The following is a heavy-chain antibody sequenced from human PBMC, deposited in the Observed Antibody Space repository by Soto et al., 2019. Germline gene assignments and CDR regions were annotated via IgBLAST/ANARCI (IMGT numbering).Heavy chain of an antibody. Sequence: QVQLQQWGAGLLKPSETLSLTCAVYGESFSGYYWSWIRQPPGKGLEWIGEINHSGSTNYNPSLKSRVTISVDTSKNQFSLKLSSVTAADTAVYYCARGRDIAVAGTDFDYWGQGTLVTVSS. CDR2: INHSGST. CDR3: ARGRDIAVAGTDFDY. CDR1: GESFSGYY. V-gene: IGHV4-34*01. D-gene: IGHD6-19*01. J-gene: IGHJ4*02.